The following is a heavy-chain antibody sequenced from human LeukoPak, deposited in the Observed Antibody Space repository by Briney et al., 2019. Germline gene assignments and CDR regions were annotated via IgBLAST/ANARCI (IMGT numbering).Heavy chain of an antibody. CDR1: GFTFSSSA. J-gene: IGHJ3*02. CDR2: IEGSGGST. D-gene: IGHD2-21*01. CDR3: AKDSNRRFPGIFDM. V-gene: IGHV3-23*01. Sequence: GGSLRLSCTASGFTFSSSAMSWVRQAPGKGLEWVSGIEGSGGSTYYADSVKGRFTISRDNSKNTLYLQMNSLIAEDTALYYCAKDSNRRFPGIFDMWGQGTMVTVSS.